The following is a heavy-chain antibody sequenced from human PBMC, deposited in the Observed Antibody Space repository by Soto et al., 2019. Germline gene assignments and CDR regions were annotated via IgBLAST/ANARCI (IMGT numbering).Heavy chain of an antibody. J-gene: IGHJ5*02. Sequence: QVHLVQSGVEVKTPGASVKVSCQASGYTFFTSDIIWVRQAPGQGLEWMGWISTYSGDTKYAPKFQGRVTMTTDTSTTTAYLELRSLRSDDTAVYYCARHHGPTTSENWFDPWGQGTLVTVSS. CDR3: ARHHGPTTSENWFDP. D-gene: IGHD5-12*01. V-gene: IGHV1-18*01. CDR2: ISTYSGDT. CDR1: GYTFFTSD.